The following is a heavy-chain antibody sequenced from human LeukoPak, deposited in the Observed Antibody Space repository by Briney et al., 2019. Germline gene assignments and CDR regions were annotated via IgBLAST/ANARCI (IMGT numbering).Heavy chain of an antibody. J-gene: IGHJ4*02. D-gene: IGHD1-26*01. Sequence: GGSLRLSCAASGFTVSSNYMSWVRQAPGKGLEWVSVIYSGGSTYYADSVKGRFTISRDNSKNTLYLQMNSLRAEDTAVYYCAKGPYSGSYTYYFDYWGQGTLVTVSS. V-gene: IGHV3-53*01. CDR2: IYSGGST. CDR1: GFTVSSNY. CDR3: AKGPYSGSYTYYFDY.